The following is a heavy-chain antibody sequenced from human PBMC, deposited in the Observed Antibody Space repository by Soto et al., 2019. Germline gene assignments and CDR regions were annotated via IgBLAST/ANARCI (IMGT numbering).Heavy chain of an antibody. V-gene: IGHV4-59*08. J-gene: IGHJ4*02. CDR3: ARHYGDGYDYVDY. CDR1: GWSINTYY. CDR2: IYYRANP. D-gene: IGHD5-12*01. Sequence: SETLSLTCTVSGWSINTYYWSWIRQPPGKGLEWIGYIYYRANPNYNPSLKSRVTISQDTSKNQFSLKLSSVTAADTAVYYCARHYGDGYDYVDYWGQGTLVTVSS.